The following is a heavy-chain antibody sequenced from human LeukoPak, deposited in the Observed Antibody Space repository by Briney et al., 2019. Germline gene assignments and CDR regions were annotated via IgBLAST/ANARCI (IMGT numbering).Heavy chain of an antibody. Sequence: SQTLSLTCTVSGYSISSGYYWGWIRQPPGKGLEWIGSIYHSGSTYYNPSLKSRVTISVDTSKNQFSLKLSSVTAADTAVYYCARVAAGGYCYYYYMDVWGKGTTVTVSS. CDR1: GYSISSGYY. D-gene: IGHD6-13*01. V-gene: IGHV4-38-2*02. CDR2: IYHSGST. J-gene: IGHJ6*03. CDR3: ARVAAGGYCYYYYMDV.